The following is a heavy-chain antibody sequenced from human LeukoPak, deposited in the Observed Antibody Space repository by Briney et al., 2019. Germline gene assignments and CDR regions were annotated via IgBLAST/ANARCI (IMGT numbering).Heavy chain of an antibody. J-gene: IGHJ4*02. CDR1: GFPFSSYG. V-gene: IGHV3-30*02. D-gene: IGHD4-11*01. CDR3: AAMTSVTAGDY. CDR2: IPYDGSDK. Sequence: GGSLRLSCAASGFPFSSYGMHWVRQAPGKGLEWVAFIPYDGSDKFYADSVKGRFTISRDNSKNTLYLQMNSLRAEDTAVYYCAAMTSVTAGDYWGQGTLVTVSS.